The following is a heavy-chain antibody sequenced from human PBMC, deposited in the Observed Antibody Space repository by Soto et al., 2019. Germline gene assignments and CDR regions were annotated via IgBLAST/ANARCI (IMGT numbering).Heavy chain of an antibody. CDR3: ASQRSSVTTNFEY. D-gene: IGHD4-17*01. Sequence: QVQLQESGPGLVKPSETLSLTCTVSGGSISGNYWSWIRQPPGKELEWFGYIYYSGYTNYNPSLESRVTISVDASEAQFSLQLSSVTAADTAVYYCASQRSSVTTNFEYWGQGTLVTVSS. J-gene: IGHJ4*02. CDR1: GGSISGNY. V-gene: IGHV4-59*01. CDR2: IYYSGYT.